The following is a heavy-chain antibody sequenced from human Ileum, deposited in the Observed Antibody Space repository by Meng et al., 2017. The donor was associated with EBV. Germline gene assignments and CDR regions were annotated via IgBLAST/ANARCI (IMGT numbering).Heavy chain of an antibody. CDR3: ARGNGYSSSFYFDY. V-gene: IGHV1-69*01. D-gene: IGHD6-13*01. CDR1: GGPCSSYA. CDR2: IIPIFGTA. Sequence: QVQLCQPVPALARPGSYVKDACMASGGPCSSYASRWFRQAPGQGLEWMGGIIPIFGTANYAQTFQGSITITADESTSTAFMELSSLRSEDTAVYYCARGNGYSSSFYFDYWGQGTLVTVSS. J-gene: IGHJ4*02.